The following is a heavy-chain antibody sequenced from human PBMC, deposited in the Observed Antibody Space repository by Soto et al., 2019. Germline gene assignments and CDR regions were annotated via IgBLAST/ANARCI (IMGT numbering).Heavy chain of an antibody. CDR2: ISYDGSNK. Sequence: QSGGSLRLSCAASGFTFSSYGMHWVRQAPGKGLEWVAVISYDGSNKYYADSVKGRFTISRDNSKNTLYLQMNSLRAEDTAVYYCAKDRSSGYYLWFDYWGQGTLVTVSS. CDR1: GFTFSSYG. J-gene: IGHJ4*02. CDR3: AKDRSSGYYLWFDY. V-gene: IGHV3-30*18. D-gene: IGHD3-22*01.